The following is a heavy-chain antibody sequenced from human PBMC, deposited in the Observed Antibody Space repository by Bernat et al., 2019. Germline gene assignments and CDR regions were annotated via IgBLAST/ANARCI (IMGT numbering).Heavy chain of an antibody. D-gene: IGHD5-24*01. V-gene: IGHV3-30*18. CDR2: ISYDGSGT. Sequence: QVQLVESGGGVVQPGRSLRLSCAASGFTFNNYGMHWVRQAPGKGLEWVSTISYDGSGTFYADSVKGRFAVSRDNSKNTLSLQMNSLRDEDTAMYYCAKDLRGRGDGYRSGPDSWGQGTLVTVSS. CDR3: AKDLRGRGDGYRSGPDS. CDR1: GFTFNNYG. J-gene: IGHJ4*02.